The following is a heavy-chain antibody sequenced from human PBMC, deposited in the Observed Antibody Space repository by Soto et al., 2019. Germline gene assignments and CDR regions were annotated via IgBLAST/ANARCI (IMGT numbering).Heavy chain of an antibody. Sequence: ASVKVSCKASGFTFTSSAVQWVRQARGQRLEWIGWIVVGSGNTNYAQKFQERVTITRDMSTSTAYMELSSLRSEDTAVYYRAADLRYCGGDCYPGRYGMDVWGQGTTVTVSS. J-gene: IGHJ6*02. CDR3: AADLRYCGGDCYPGRYGMDV. V-gene: IGHV1-58*01. CDR1: GFTFTSSA. CDR2: IVVGSGNT. D-gene: IGHD2-21*02.